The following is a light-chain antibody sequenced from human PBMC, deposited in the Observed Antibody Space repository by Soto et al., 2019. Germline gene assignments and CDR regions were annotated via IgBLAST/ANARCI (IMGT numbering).Light chain of an antibody. CDR2: EAS. CDR3: QQSFHTPYT. CDR1: QNINKN. Sequence: DIQMSQSPSSLSASVGDSVTISCRASQNINKNLNWYQQKSGKAPSLLIYEASTFQSGVPSRFRGSGSGTDVTLAITNLQPEDFATYYCQQSFHTPYTFGQGTKLEI. J-gene: IGKJ2*01. V-gene: IGKV1-39*01.